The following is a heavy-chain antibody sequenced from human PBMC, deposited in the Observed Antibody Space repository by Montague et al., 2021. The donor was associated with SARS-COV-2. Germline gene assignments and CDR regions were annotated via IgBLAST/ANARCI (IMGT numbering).Heavy chain of an antibody. J-gene: IGHJ6*02. Sequence: ETLSLTCTVSGGSISGYYWSWIRQSPGKGLEWIGYIYYSGRTKYNPFLEGRVTVSVDRSKNQVSLKLSSVTPADTAVYYCARLLRSCSNGVCRTYYYYAMDVWGQGTTVTVSS. V-gene: IGHV4-59*01. D-gene: IGHD2-8*01. CDR2: IYYSGRT. CDR3: ARLLRSCSNGVCRTYYYYAMDV. CDR1: GGSISGYY.